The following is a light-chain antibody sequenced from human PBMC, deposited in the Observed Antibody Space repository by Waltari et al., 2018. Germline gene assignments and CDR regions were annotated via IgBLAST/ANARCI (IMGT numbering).Light chain of an antibody. CDR2: WAS. V-gene: IGKV4-1*01. CDR3: QQYYTTPT. CDR1: QTLFYSSNTNNY. Sequence: DIVMTQSPDSLAVSLGERATINCKSSQTLFYSSNTNNYLAWYQLKPGQPPKRLIFWASTRESGVPDRFSGSGSATDFTLTIDTLQAEDVAVYYCQQYYTTPTFGQGTKVEIK. J-gene: IGKJ1*01.